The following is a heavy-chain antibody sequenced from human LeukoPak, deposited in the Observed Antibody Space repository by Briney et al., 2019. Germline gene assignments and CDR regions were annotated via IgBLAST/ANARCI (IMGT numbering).Heavy chain of an antibody. D-gene: IGHD4-17*01. Sequence: SETLSLTCTVSGYSISSGYYWGWIRQPPGKGLEWIWSIYHNGNTFYNPSLKSRITISVDTSKNQFSLKLSSVTAADTAVYYCARAGYGDSDFDYWGQGTLVTVSS. J-gene: IGHJ4*02. CDR2: IYHNGNT. CDR3: ARAGYGDSDFDY. V-gene: IGHV4-38-2*02. CDR1: GYSISSGYY.